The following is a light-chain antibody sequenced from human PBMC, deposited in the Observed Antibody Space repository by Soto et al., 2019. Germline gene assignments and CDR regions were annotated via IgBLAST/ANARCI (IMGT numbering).Light chain of an antibody. CDR3: QQYNNWPRGT. V-gene: IGKV3D-15*01. CDR2: GAS. J-gene: IGKJ1*01. Sequence: EIVMTQSPATLSMSPGERATLSCRASQSVRSNLAWYHQKPGQAPRLLIYGASTRATGIPARFSGSGSGTEFTLTISSLQSEDFAVYYCQQYNNWPRGTFGQGTKV. CDR1: QSVRSN.